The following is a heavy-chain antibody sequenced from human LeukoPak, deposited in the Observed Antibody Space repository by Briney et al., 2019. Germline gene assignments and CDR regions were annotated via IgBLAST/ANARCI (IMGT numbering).Heavy chain of an antibody. CDR1: GYTFTSYG. D-gene: IGHD2-2*01. V-gene: IGHV1-18*01. J-gene: IGHJ4*02. Sequence: ASVTVSCKASGYTFTSYGISWVRQAPGQGLEWTGWISAYNGNTNYAQKLQGRVTMTTDTSTSTAYMELRSLRSDDTAVYYCARDRRYCSSTSCYPEDYWGQGTLVTVSS. CDR2: ISAYNGNT. CDR3: ARDRRYCSSTSCYPEDY.